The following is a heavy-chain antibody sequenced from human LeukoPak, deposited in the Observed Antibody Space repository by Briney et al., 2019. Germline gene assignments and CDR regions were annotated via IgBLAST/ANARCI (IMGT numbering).Heavy chain of an antibody. CDR1: GFTFDDYG. Sequence: GGSLRLSCAASGFTFDDYGMSWVRQAPGKGLEWVSYISSTSSTIYYADSVKGRFTISRDNAKNSLYLQMNSLRAEDTAVYYCARAHPGDYSDFQFDYWGQGTLVTVSS. CDR2: ISSTSSTI. V-gene: IGHV3-48*01. CDR3: ARAHPGDYSDFQFDY. J-gene: IGHJ4*02. D-gene: IGHD4-11*01.